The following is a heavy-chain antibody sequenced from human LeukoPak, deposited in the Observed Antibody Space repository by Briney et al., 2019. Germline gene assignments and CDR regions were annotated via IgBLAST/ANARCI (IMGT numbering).Heavy chain of an antibody. V-gene: IGHV5-51*01. CDR3: ARRLGTDYDILTGTSGHDAFDI. D-gene: IGHD3-9*01. J-gene: IGHJ3*02. Sequence: GASLKISCKGSGYSFTSYWIGWVRQMPGKGLEWMGIIYPGDSDTRYSPSFQGQVTISADKSISTAYLQWSSLKASDTAMYYCARRLGTDYDILTGTSGHDAFDIWGQGTMVTVSS. CDR2: IYPGDSDT. CDR1: GYSFTSYW.